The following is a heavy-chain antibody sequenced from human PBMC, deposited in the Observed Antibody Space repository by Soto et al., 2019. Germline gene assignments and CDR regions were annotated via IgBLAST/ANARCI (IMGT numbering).Heavy chain of an antibody. D-gene: IGHD6-6*01. CDR2: INAGNGNT. J-gene: IGHJ6*02. V-gene: IGHV1-3*01. Sequence: ASVKVSCKASGYTFTSYAMHWVRQAPGQRLEWMGWINAGNGNTKYSQKFQGRVTITRDTSASTAYMELSSLRSEDTAVYYCARFVEYRSSSPYYYYGMDVWGQGTTVTVSS. CDR3: ARFVEYRSSSPYYYYGMDV. CDR1: GYTFTSYA.